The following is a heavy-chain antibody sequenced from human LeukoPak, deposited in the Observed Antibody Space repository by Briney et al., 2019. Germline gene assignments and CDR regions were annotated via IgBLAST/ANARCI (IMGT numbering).Heavy chain of an antibody. Sequence: PSETLSLTCAVYGGSFSGYYWSWIRQPPGKGLEWIGEINHSGSTNYNPSLKSRVTISVDTSKNQFSLKLSSVTAADTAVYYCARCGGVCSSTSCYAGFDYWGQGTLVTVSS. D-gene: IGHD2-2*01. CDR1: GGSFSGYY. J-gene: IGHJ4*02. V-gene: IGHV4-34*01. CDR2: INHSGST. CDR3: ARCGGVCSSTSCYAGFDY.